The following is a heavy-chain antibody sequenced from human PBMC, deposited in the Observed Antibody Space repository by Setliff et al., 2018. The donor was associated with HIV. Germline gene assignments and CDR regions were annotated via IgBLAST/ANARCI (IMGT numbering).Heavy chain of an antibody. Sequence: SLRLSCTASGFTFSDSVMHWVRQPPGKGLEWVAAISVDGSGKFYADSVKGRFTISRDNSKNTLYLQMNSLRADDTAVYFCARLAHPRYSGNYYGTSAGTFDYWGQGTLVTVSS. CDR1: GFTFSDSV. CDR3: ARLAHPRYSGNYYGTSAGTFDY. CDR2: ISVDGSGK. D-gene: IGHD1-26*01. V-gene: IGHV3-30*03. J-gene: IGHJ4*02.